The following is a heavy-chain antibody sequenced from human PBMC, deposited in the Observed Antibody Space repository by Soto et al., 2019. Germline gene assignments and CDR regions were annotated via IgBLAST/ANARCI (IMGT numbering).Heavy chain of an antibody. CDR1: GFTFSNAW. CDR3: TTLFIAARPRDY. D-gene: IGHD6-6*01. J-gene: IGHJ4*02. Sequence: GGSLRLSCAASGFTFSNAWMNWVRQAPGKGLEWVGRIKSKTDGGTTDYAAPVKGRFTISRDDSKNTLYLQMNSLRTEDAAVYYCTTLFIAARPRDYWGQGTLVTVSS. V-gene: IGHV3-15*07. CDR2: IKSKTDGGTT.